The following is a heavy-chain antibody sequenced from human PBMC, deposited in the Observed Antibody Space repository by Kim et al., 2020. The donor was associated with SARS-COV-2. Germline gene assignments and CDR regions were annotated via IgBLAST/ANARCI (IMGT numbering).Heavy chain of an antibody. CDR2: ISAYNGNT. V-gene: IGHV1-18*01. J-gene: IGHJ6*03. Sequence: ASVKVSCKASGYTFTSYGISWVRQAPGQGLEWMGWISAYNGNTNYAQKLQGRVTMTTDTSTSTAYMELRSLRSDDTAVYYCARNYDFWSGYSHYYMDVWGKGTTVTVSS. D-gene: IGHD3-3*01. CDR1: GYTFTSYG. CDR3: ARNYDFWSGYSHYYMDV.